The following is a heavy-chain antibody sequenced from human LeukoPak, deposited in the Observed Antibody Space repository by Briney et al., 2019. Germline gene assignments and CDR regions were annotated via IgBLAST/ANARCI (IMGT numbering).Heavy chain of an antibody. CDR2: SYSDSNT. CDR1: GFTVSNNY. D-gene: IGHD3/OR15-3a*01. CDR3: VRKSRDFNAAFDI. Sequence: SGGSLRLSCTASGFTVSNNYMSWVRQAPGKGLECVSISYSDSNTNYADSVKGRFTISRDTSQNTLSLQMNSLRAEDTGVYYCVRKSRDFNAAFDIWGQGTVVTVSS. V-gene: IGHV3-53*01. J-gene: IGHJ3*02.